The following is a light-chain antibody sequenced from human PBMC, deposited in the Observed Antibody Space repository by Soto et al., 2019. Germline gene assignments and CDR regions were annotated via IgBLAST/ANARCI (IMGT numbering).Light chain of an antibody. J-gene: IGKJ1*01. CDR2: AAS. V-gene: IGKV1-39*01. Sequence: DIQMTQSPSSLSASVGDRVTMTCRASQSISSYLNWYQQKPGKAPKLLIYAASSLPSGVPSRFSGSGSGTDCTLTISSLQPEDFATYYCQQSYSTPRTFGQGTKVDIK. CDR1: QSISSY. CDR3: QQSYSTPRT.